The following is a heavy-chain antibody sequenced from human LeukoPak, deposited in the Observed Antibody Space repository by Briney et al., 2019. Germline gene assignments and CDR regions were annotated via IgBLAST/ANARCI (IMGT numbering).Heavy chain of an antibody. CDR2: ILYDGSNQ. V-gene: IGHV3-30-3*01. D-gene: IGHD4-17*01. Sequence: PGRSLRLSCAASGFTFSSYAIHWVRQAPGKGLEWVGVILYDGSNQYYADSVKGRFTISRDNSKNTLYLQMNSLRAEDTAVYYCARDHDYCDYLFDYWGQGTLVTVSS. CDR3: ARDHDYCDYLFDY. J-gene: IGHJ4*02. CDR1: GFTFSSYA.